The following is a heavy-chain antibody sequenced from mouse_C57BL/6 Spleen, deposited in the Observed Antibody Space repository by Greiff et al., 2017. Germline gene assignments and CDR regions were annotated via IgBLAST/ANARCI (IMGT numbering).Heavy chain of an antibody. D-gene: IGHD1-1*01. CDR1: GYSFTDYN. J-gene: IGHJ1*03. Sequence: EVQLQQSGPELVKPGASVKISCKASGYSFTDYNMNWVKQSNGKSLEWIGVINPNYGTTSYNQKFKGKATLTVDQSSSTAYMQLNSLTSEASAVYYCALGVSTGGYFDVWGTGTTVTVSS. CDR3: ALGVSTGGYFDV. V-gene: IGHV1-39*01. CDR2: INPNYGTT.